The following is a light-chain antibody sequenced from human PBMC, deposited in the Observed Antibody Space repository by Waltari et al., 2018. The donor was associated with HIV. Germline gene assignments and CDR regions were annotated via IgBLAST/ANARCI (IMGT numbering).Light chain of an antibody. CDR1: QSFSSN. V-gene: IGKV3-15*01. CDR3: QQYNNWPPLFT. CDR2: GAS. J-gene: IGKJ3*01. Sequence: EIVMTQSPATLSVSPGERATLSCRASQSFSSNLAWYQQKPGQAPRLLIYGASTRATGIPARFSGSGSGTEFTLTISSLQSEDFAVYYCQQYNNWPPLFTFGPGTKVDI.